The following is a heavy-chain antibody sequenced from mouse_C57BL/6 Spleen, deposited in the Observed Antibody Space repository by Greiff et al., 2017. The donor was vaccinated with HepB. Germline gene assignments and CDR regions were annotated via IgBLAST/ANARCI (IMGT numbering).Heavy chain of an antibody. CDR3: AIYYGSSGNAMDY. D-gene: IGHD1-1*01. V-gene: IGHV1-63*01. CDR1: GYTFTNYW. J-gene: IGHJ4*01. CDR2: IYPGGGYT. Sequence: VQLQQSGAELVRPGTSVKMSCKASGYTFTNYWIGWAKQRPGHGLEWIGDIYPGGGYTNYNEKFKGKATLTADKSSSTAYMQFSSLTSEDSAIYYCAIYYGSSGNAMDYWGQGTSVTVSS.